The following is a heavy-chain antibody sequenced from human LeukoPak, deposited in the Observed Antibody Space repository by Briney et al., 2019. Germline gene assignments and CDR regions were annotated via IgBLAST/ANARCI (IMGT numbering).Heavy chain of an antibody. CDR3: AREPGGWYAFDI. CDR1: GFTFSNYA. CDR2: INSDGSST. D-gene: IGHD2-15*01. Sequence: GGSLRLSCEASGFTFSNYAMSWVRQAPGKGLVWVSRINSDGSSTSYADSVKGRFTISRDNAKNTLYLQMNSLRAEDTAVYYCAREPGGWYAFDIWGQGTMVTVSS. V-gene: IGHV3-74*01. J-gene: IGHJ3*02.